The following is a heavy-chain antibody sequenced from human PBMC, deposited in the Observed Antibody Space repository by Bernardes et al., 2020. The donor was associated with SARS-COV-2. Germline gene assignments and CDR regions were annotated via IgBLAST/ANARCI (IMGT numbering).Heavy chain of an antibody. Sequence: TLSLTCTVSGGSISSGGYYWSWIRQHPGKGLEWIGYIYYSGSTYYNPSLKSRVTISVDTSKNQFSLKLSSVTAADTAVYYCARASITIFGVVMHFDYWGQGTLVTVSS. V-gene: IGHV4-31*03. CDR2: IYYSGST. CDR1: GGSISSGGYY. J-gene: IGHJ4*02. D-gene: IGHD3-3*01. CDR3: ARASITIFGVVMHFDY.